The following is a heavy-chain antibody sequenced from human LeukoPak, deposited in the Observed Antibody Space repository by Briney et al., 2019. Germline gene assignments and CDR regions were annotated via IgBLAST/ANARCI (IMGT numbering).Heavy chain of an antibody. CDR2: IIPIFGTA. J-gene: IGHJ4*02. V-gene: IGHV1-69*13. CDR3: ARDSDPRNPYGSGSYYNQFVY. D-gene: IGHD3-10*01. CDR1: GGTFSSYA. Sequence: SVKVSCKASGGTFSSYAISWVRQAPGQGLEWMGGIIPIFGTANYAQKFQGRVTITADESTSTAYMELSSLRSEDTAVYYWARDSDPRNPYGSGSYYNQFVYWGQGTLVTVSS.